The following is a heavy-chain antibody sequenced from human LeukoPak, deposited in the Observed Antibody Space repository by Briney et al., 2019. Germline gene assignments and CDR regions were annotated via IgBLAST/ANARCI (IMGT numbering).Heavy chain of an antibody. CDR1: GYTFTSYD. V-gene: IGHV1-18*01. D-gene: IGHD3-3*01. J-gene: IGHJ5*02. CDR2: ISAYNGNT. Sequence: GASVKVSCKASGYTFTSYDINWVRQAPGQGLEWMGWISAYNGNTNYAQKLQGRVTMTTDTSTSTAYMELRSLRSDDTAVYYCARDYDFWSGYYTVGGFDPWGQGTLVTVSS. CDR3: ARDYDFWSGYYTVGGFDP.